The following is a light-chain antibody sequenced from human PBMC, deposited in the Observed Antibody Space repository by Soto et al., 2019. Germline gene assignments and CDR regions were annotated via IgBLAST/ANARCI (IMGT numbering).Light chain of an antibody. CDR3: QHYNSYSEA. Sequence: DIQMTQSPSTLSGAVGDRVTITCRASQTISSWLAWYQQKPGKAPKPLIYKASTLKSGVPSRFSGSGSGTEFTLTISSLQPDDFATYYCQHYNSYSEAFGQGTKL. V-gene: IGKV1-5*03. CDR2: KAS. J-gene: IGKJ1*01. CDR1: QTISSW.